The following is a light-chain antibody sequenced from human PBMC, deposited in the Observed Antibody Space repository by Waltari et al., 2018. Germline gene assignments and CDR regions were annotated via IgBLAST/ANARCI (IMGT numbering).Light chain of an antibody. V-gene: IGKV1-12*01. CDR3: QQSDSFPLT. Sequence: DIQMTQSPSSVSASVGDRDTITCRASQGIGSWLAWYQQKPGKAPKLLMHTASSLESGVPSRFSGIESGTEFTLTISNLQPEDFAIYYCQQSDSFPLTFGGGTKVE. CDR1: QGIGSW. J-gene: IGKJ4*01. CDR2: TAS.